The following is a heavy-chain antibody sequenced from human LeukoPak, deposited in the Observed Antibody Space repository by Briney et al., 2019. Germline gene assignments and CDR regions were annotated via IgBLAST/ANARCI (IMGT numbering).Heavy chain of an antibody. Sequence: GGSLRLPCAASGFTFSSYGMHWVRQAPGKGLEWVAEIWFDGKNEHFADSVKGRFTISRDNSKNTMYLQINSLRAEDTAVYYCARDRHCANGVCHSPPGMDVWGQGTTVTVSS. D-gene: IGHD2-8*01. V-gene: IGHV3-33*01. CDR1: GFTFSSYG. J-gene: IGHJ6*02. CDR2: IWFDGKNE. CDR3: ARDRHCANGVCHSPPGMDV.